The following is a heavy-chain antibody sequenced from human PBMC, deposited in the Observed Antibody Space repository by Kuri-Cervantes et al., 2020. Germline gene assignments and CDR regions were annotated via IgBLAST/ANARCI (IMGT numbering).Heavy chain of an antibody. V-gene: IGHV3-43*01. CDR2: ISWDGGST. J-gene: IGHJ4*02. Sequence: GGSLRLSCAASGFTFDDYTMHWVRQAPGKGLEWVSLISWDGGSTYYADSVKGRFTISRDNSKNTLYLQMNSLRAEDTAVYYCARDDEYSSSLLDYWGQGTLVTVSS. CDR1: GFTFDDYT. D-gene: IGHD6-6*01. CDR3: ARDDEYSSSLLDY.